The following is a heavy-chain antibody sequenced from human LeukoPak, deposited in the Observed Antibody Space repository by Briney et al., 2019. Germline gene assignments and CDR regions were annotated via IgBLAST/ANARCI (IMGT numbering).Heavy chain of an antibody. CDR2: LSYTGTN. CDR1: GGSITSNSYS. V-gene: IGHV4-39*01. D-gene: IGHD5-18*01. J-gene: IGHJ4*02. Sequence: SVTLSLTCTVSGGSITSNSYSWGWIRQPPGKGLQWIVTLSYTGTNYYNPSLKSRVTMPVDTSKNELSLELSYVTDADTAVYCCVRLRGGIQLWGDWGQGTLVTVSS. CDR3: VRLRGGIQLWGD.